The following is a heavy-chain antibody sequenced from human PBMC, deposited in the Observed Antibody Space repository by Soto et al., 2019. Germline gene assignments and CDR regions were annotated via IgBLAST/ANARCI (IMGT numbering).Heavy chain of an antibody. D-gene: IGHD2-21*02. V-gene: IGHV3-30-3*01. CDR2: ISYDGSNK. CDR1: GFTFSSYA. CDR3: ARSTVCGGDCYNHFDY. J-gene: IGHJ4*02. Sequence: SLRLSCAASGFTFSSYAMHWVRQAPGKGLEWVAVISYDGSNKYYADSVKGRFTISRDNSKNTLYLQMNSLRAEDTAVYYCARSTVCGGDCYNHFDYWGQGTLVTVS.